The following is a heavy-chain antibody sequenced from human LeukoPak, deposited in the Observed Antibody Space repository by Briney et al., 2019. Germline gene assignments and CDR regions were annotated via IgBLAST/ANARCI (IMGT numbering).Heavy chain of an antibody. Sequence: SETLSLTCAVYGGSFSGYYWSWIRQPPGKGLEWIGEINHSGSSNCNPSLKSRVTISVDTSKNQFSLKLSSVIAADTAVYYCARGAPTSYCSSTSCYKAAPVAPFDYWGQGTLVTVSS. CDR2: INHSGSS. J-gene: IGHJ4*02. CDR3: ARGAPTSYCSSTSCYKAAPVAPFDY. D-gene: IGHD2-2*02. CDR1: GGSFSGYY. V-gene: IGHV4-34*01.